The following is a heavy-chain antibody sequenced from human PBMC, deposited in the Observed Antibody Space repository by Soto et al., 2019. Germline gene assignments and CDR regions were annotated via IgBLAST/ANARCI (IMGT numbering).Heavy chain of an antibody. Sequence: ASVKVSCKASGYTFSSYFITWVRQAPGQGLEWMGWISAYNGNTNYAQMLQGRVTMTTDTSTNTAYMELRSLRSDDTAVFYCARQDYYSGMDVWGQGTTVTVSS. V-gene: IGHV1-18*01. CDR3: ARQDYYSGMDV. J-gene: IGHJ6*02. CDR2: ISAYNGNT. CDR1: GYTFSSYF.